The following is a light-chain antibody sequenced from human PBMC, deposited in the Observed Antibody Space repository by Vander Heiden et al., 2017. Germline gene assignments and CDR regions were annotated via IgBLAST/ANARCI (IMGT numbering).Light chain of an antibody. CDR3: QSYDNNNQWV. J-gene: IGLJ3*02. Sequence: FILTQPHAGSESSGDTVTICCTRSSGPITSNYVQWFQQRPGRSPTVVIYEDTQRPSGVPDRFSGSIDRSSNSASLAISGLTTEDETDYYCQSYDNNNQWVFGGGTRLTVL. V-gene: IGLV6-57*01. CDR1: SGPITSNY. CDR2: EDT.